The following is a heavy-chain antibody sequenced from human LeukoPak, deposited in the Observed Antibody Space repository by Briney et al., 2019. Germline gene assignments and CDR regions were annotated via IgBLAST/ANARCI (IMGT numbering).Heavy chain of an antibody. V-gene: IGHV3-23*01. J-gene: IGHJ4*02. CDR1: GFTFSSYV. CDR2: ISGSGGRT. Sequence: PGGSLRLSCAASGFTFSSYVINWVRQALGKGLECVSAISGSGGRTEYADAVKGRFTISRDNSKNTLYLQMNNLRDEDTAVYYCAKDPYDSSGYYHDYWGQGTLVTVSS. CDR3: AKDPYDSSGYYHDY. D-gene: IGHD3-22*01.